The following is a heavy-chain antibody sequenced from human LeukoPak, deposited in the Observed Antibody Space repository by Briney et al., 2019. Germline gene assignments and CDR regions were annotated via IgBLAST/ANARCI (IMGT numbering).Heavy chain of an antibody. CDR2: ISSSSSYI. V-gene: IGHV3-21*01. J-gene: IGHJ4*02. D-gene: IGHD6-6*01. CDR3: ARVGYSSSFPFDY. Sequence: GGSLRLSCAASGFTFGNYAMTWVRQAPGKGLEWVSSISSSSSYIYYADSVKGRFTISRDNAKNSLYLQMNSLRAEDTAVYYCARVGYSSSFPFDYWGQGTLVTVSS. CDR1: GFTFGNYA.